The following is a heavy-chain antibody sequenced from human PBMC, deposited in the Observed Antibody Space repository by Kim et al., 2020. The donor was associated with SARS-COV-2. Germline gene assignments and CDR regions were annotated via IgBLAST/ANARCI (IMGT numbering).Heavy chain of an antibody. V-gene: IGHV1-2*02. CDR3: ARVRIALAGTPPDY. J-gene: IGHJ4*02. Sequence: YAQQFQGRVTMTRDTSLDTAYMELSRRRSDDTAVYYCARVRIALAGTPPDYWGQGTLVTVSS. D-gene: IGHD6-13*01.